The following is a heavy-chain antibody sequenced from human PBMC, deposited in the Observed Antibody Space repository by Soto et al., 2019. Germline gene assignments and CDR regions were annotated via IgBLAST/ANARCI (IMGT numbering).Heavy chain of an antibody. D-gene: IGHD5-12*01. J-gene: IGHJ4*02. CDR1: GFTFTDYA. V-gene: IGHV3-23*01. CDR2: ISGSASST. Sequence: EVQLLESGGGLVQPGGSLRLSCAASGFTFTDYAMTWVRQAPGKGLEWVSSISGSASSTFYAGSVKGRFTISRDNSRNPVSLQMNSLRADDTAVYYCAKDSSTISPDYWGQGTMVTVSS. CDR3: AKDSSTISPDY.